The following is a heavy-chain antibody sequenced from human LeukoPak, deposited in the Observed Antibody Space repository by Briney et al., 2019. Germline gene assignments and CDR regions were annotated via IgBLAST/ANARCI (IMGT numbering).Heavy chain of an antibody. CDR3: TTDLWQETTTDGR. CDR2: ISGSGYST. Sequence: GGSLRLSCAASGFTFSSYGMSWVRQGPGKGLEWVSAISGSGYSTYYADSVKGRFTISRDNSKNTLYLQMNSLKTEDTAVYYCTTDLWQETTTDGRWGRGTLVTVSS. D-gene: IGHD1/OR15-1a*01. J-gene: IGHJ4*02. V-gene: IGHV3-23*01. CDR1: GFTFSSYG.